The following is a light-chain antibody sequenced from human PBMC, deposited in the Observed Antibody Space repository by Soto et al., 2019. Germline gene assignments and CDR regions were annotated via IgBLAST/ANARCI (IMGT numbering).Light chain of an antibody. J-gene: IGKJ2*01. V-gene: IGKV3-20*01. CDR2: GTS. Sequence: EVVLTQSPGTLSLSPGDRATLSCRASQSVSSGFLAWYQQKPGQAPRLLIYGTSTRAIGVPGRFSGSGSGTDFTLTISRLEPEDFAVYFCQQYGSSPYTFGQGTKLEIK. CDR3: QQYGSSPYT. CDR1: QSVSSGF.